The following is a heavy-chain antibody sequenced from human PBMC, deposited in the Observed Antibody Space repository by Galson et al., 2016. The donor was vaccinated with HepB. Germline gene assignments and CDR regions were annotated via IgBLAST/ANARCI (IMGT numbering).Heavy chain of an antibody. CDR3: AREPPVVPPTYYYYMDV. J-gene: IGHJ6*03. Sequence: CAISGDSVSSHNAGWSWIRQSPSRGLEWLGKTYYWSKWYNDYSVSLKGRITITSDTSKNQFSLHLNSVTPEDTAVYYCAREPPVVPPTYYYYMDVWGEGTTVTVSS. D-gene: IGHD2-2*01. V-gene: IGHV6-1*01. CDR2: TYYWSKWYN. CDR1: GDSVSSHNAG.